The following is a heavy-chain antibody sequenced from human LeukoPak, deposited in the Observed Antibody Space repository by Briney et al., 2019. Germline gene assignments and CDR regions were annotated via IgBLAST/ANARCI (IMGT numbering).Heavy chain of an antibody. D-gene: IGHD3-10*01. J-gene: IGHJ6*02. CDR3: ARVQYYGSGREYYYYYGMDV. Sequence: PSETLSLTCTVSGGSISSYYWSWIRQPPGKGLEWIGYIYYSGSTNYNPSLKSRVTISVDTSKNQFSLKLSSVTAADTAVYYCARVQYYGSGREYYYYYGMDVWGQGTTVTVSS. CDR2: IYYSGST. V-gene: IGHV4-59*01. CDR1: GGSISSYY.